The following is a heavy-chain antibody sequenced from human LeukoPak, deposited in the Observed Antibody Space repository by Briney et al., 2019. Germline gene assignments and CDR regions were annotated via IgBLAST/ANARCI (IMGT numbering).Heavy chain of an antibody. CDR1: GYTFTSYG. CDR2: ISAYNGNT. D-gene: IGHD2-15*01. CDR3: ARDSSGVVVAATFDY. V-gene: IGHV1-18*01. J-gene: IGHJ4*02. Sequence: ASVKVSCKASGYTFTSYGISWVRQAPGQGLEWMGWISAYNGNTNYAQKLQGRVTMTTDTSTSTAYMELRGLRSDDTAVYYCARDSSGVVVAATFDYWGQGTLVTVSS.